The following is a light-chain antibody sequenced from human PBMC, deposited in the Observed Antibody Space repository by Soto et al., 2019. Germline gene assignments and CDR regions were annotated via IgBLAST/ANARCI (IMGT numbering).Light chain of an antibody. V-gene: IGLV1-44*01. CDR3: AAWDDSLKGL. CDR1: SVNIGTNA. CDR2: NNN. J-gene: IGLJ3*02. Sequence: QSVLTQPPSASGTPGQRVTISCFGGSVNIGTNAVHWYQQVPGTAPKLLIYNNNQRPSGVPDRFTGSKSGTSASLAISGLQSEDEADYYCAAWDDSLKGLFGGGTKLTVL.